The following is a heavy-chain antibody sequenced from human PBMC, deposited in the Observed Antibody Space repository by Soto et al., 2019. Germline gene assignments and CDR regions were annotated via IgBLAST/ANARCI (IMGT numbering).Heavy chain of an antibody. CDR3: ARHYFDSSGYSNWFDP. J-gene: IGHJ5*02. V-gene: IGHV4-31*02. D-gene: IGHD3-22*01. CDR1: GGSITSGAYY. Sequence: SETLSLTCAVSGGSITSGAYYWTWSRQHPGKGLEWIAYIHYSGRTYYNPSLKSRVTISVDTSNNQFSLKLSSVTAADTAVYYCARHYFDSSGYSNWFDPWGQGTLVTVSS. CDR2: IHYSGRT.